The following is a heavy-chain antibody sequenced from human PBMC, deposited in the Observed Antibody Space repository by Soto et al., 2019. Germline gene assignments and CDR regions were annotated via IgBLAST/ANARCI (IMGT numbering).Heavy chain of an antibody. Sequence: GGSLRLSCVASGFTFSNYAMNWVRQAPGKGLEWVSAISTSGSSTYYADSVKGRFTISRDNSKNTLYLQMNSLRVEDTAVYYCANRVRGGIDWRYFDYWGQGTLVTVSS. V-gene: IGHV3-23*01. CDR2: ISTSGSST. J-gene: IGHJ4*02. D-gene: IGHD3-9*01. CDR1: GFTFSNYA. CDR3: ANRVRGGIDWRYFDY.